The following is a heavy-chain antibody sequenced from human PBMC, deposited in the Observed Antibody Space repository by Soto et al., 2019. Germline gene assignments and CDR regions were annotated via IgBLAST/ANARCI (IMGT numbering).Heavy chain of an antibody. D-gene: IGHD3-22*01. V-gene: IGHV3-9*01. CDR3: AKGFGGYYYYYFDY. CDR2: ISWNSGSI. CDR1: GFTFDDYA. Sequence: GGSLRLSCAASGFTFDDYAMHWVRQAPGKGLEWVSGISWNSGSIGYADSVKGRFTISRDNAKNSLYLQMNSLRAEDTALYYCAKGFGGYYYYYFDYWGQGILVTVSS. J-gene: IGHJ4*02.